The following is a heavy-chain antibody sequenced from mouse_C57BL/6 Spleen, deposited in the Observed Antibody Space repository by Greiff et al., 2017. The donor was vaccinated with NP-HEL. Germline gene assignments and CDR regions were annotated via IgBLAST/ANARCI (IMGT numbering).Heavy chain of an antibody. Sequence: EVHLVESGEGLVKPGGSLKLSCAASGFTFSSYPMSWVRQTPEKRLEWVAYISSGGDYIYYADTVKGRFTISRDNARNTLYLQMSSLKSEDTAMYYCTRDPRYFDVWGTGTTVTVSS. CDR3: TRDPRYFDV. CDR2: ISSGGDYI. CDR1: GFTFSSYP. J-gene: IGHJ1*03. V-gene: IGHV5-9-1*02.